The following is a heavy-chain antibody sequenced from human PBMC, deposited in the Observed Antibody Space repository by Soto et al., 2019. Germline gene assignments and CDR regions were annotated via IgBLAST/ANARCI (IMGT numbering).Heavy chain of an antibody. CDR3: AKLRDFVVLPAGILDY. CDR2: ISGGGDTT. Sequence: GGSLRLSCTASGFTFSSYGISWIRLSPGKGLEWVSVISGGGDTTYYTPSVKGRFTISRDDFRNTLYLQMNSLRTEDTAIYYCAKLRDFVVLPAGILDYWGPGTLVTVSS. J-gene: IGHJ4*02. CDR1: GFTFSSYG. D-gene: IGHD2-8*01. V-gene: IGHV3-23*01.